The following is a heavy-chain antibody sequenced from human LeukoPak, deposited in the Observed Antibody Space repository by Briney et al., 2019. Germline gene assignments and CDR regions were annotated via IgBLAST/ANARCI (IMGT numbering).Heavy chain of an antibody. CDR1: GFTFSTYP. D-gene: IGHD5-12*01. CDR2: ITINGGNT. CDR3: VRSDSGRFDY. Sequence: VGSLRLSCSASGFTFSTYPMHWVRQAPGKGLEHVSAITINGGNTYYADSVKGRFTISRDNSKNTLYLQMSSLRAEDTAVYYCVRSDSGRFDYWGQGTLVTVSS. V-gene: IGHV3-64D*09. J-gene: IGHJ4*02.